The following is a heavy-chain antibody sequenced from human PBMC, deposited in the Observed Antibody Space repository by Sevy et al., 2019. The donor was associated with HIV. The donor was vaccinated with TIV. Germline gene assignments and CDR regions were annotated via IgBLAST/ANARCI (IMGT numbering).Heavy chain of an antibody. CDR3: AKDTDSGSYLNDAFDI. D-gene: IGHD1-26*01. CDR2: LNGSGGRT. Sequence: GGSLRLSCAASGFTFSSFAMSWVRQTPGKGLEWVSGLNGSGGRTYYTDSVKGRFTISRDNSKNTLSLQMNSLRAEDTAGYYCAKDTDSGSYLNDAFDIWGQGTMVTVSS. J-gene: IGHJ3*02. CDR1: GFTFSSFA. V-gene: IGHV3-23*01.